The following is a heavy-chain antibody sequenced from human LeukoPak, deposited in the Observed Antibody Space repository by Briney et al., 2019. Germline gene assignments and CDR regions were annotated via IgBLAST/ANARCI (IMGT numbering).Heavy chain of an antibody. CDR2: IYYSGST. CDR3: ARVSRAMVTIDY. Sequence: SETLSLTCTVSGGSITNYYWSWIRQPPGKGLEWIGYIYYSGSTNYKPSLKSRVTISVDTSKNQFSLKLSSVTAADTAVYYCARVSRAMVTIDYWGQGTLVTVSS. CDR1: GGSITNYY. J-gene: IGHJ4*02. D-gene: IGHD5-18*01. V-gene: IGHV4-59*01.